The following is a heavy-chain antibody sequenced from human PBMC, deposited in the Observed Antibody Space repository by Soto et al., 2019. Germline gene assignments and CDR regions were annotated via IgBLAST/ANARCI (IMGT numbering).Heavy chain of an antibody. J-gene: IGHJ5*02. Sequence: NPSETPSLGCAVSVGCVSSGGVSWSWIRHPPGKGMEWIGYVDHSGSTFYNASLKSRVTVSIDKSKNQFSLKLSSVTAADTAVYYCAMVVVPRPIWGYKWLDPWGKGTLVTVSS. CDR3: AMVVVPRPIWGYKWLDP. D-gene: IGHD2-2*01. CDR1: VGCVSSGGVS. CDR2: VDHSGST. V-gene: IGHV4-30-2*01.